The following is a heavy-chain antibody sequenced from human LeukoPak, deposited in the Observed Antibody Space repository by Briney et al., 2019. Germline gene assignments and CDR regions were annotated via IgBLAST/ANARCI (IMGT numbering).Heavy chain of an antibody. J-gene: IGHJ4*02. Sequence: ASVKVSCKASGGTFSSYAISWVRQAPGQGLEWMGRIIPIFGTANYAQKVQGRVTITTDESTSTAYMELSSLRSEDTAVYYCAVYYDSSGYYYSYFDYWGQGTLVTVSS. CDR3: AVYYDSSGYYYSYFDY. CDR1: GGTFSSYA. V-gene: IGHV1-69*05. CDR2: IIPIFGTA. D-gene: IGHD3-22*01.